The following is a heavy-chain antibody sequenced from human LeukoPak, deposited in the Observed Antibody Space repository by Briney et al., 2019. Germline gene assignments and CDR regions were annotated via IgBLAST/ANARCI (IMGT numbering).Heavy chain of an antibody. CDR3: AKGVLVALYSSGWYPH. CDR2: ISGSGGST. J-gene: IGHJ4*02. Sequence: GGSLRLSCAASGFTFSSYAMSWVRQAPGKGLEWVSAISGSGGSTYYADSVKGRFTISRDNSKNTLYLQMNSLRAEDTAVYYCAKGVLVALYSSGWYPHWGQGTLVTVSS. D-gene: IGHD6-19*01. CDR1: GFTFSSYA. V-gene: IGHV3-23*01.